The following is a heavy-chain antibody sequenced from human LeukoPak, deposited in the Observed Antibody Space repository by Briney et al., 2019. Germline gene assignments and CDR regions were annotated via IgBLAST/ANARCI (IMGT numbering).Heavy chain of an antibody. CDR1: GFTFDDYA. CDR3: ARENYFVAFDI. V-gene: IGHV3-43D*03. CDR2: ISWDGGST. J-gene: IGHJ3*02. Sequence: GGSLRLSCAASGFTFDDYAMHWVRQAPGKGLEWVSLISWDGGSTYYADSVKGRFTISRDNSKNSLYLQMNSLRAEDTAVYYCARENYFVAFDIWGQGTMVTVSS. D-gene: IGHD2/OR15-2a*01.